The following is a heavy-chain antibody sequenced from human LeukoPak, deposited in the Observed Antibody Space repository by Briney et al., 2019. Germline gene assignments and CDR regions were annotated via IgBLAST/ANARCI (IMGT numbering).Heavy chain of an antibody. CDR3: AREQYYDFWSGYPYYYYYGMDV. J-gene: IGHJ6*02. CDR1: GGSIRSGGYY. CDR2: IYYSGST. V-gene: IGHV4-31*03. D-gene: IGHD3-3*01. Sequence: KPSETLSLTCTVSGGSIRSGGYYWSWIRQHPGKGLEWIGYIYYSGSTYYNPSLKSRVTISVDTSKNQFSLKLSSVTAADTAVYYCAREQYYDFWSGYPYYYYYGMDVWGQGTTVTVSS.